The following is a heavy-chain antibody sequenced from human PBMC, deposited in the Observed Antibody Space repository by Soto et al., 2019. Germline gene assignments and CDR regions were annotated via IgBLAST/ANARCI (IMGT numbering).Heavy chain of an antibody. J-gene: IGHJ5*02. CDR3: ARVGGRSGSYFYWGRGFDP. D-gene: IGHD1-26*01. CDR1: GGTFSSYA. V-gene: IGHV1-69*01. CDR2: IIPIFGTA. Sequence: QVQLVQSGAEVKKPGSSVKVSCKASGGTFSSYAISWVRQAPGQGLEWMGGIIPIFGTANYAKKFQGRVTITADESTSTAYMELSSLRSEDTAVYYCARVGGRSGSYFYWGRGFDPWGQGTLVTVSS.